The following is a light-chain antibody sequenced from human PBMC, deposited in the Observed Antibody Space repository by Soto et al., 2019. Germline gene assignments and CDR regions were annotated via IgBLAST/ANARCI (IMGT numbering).Light chain of an antibody. CDR3: QSYDSRLTGSYV. J-gene: IGLJ1*01. V-gene: IGLV1-40*01. CDR1: KSNIGAGFA. Sequence: QSVLTQPPSVSGAPGQRVTISCTGRKSNIGAGFAVHWYQHIPGAAPRLLIYDNTDRPSGVPDRFSASTSGTSASLTINGLQAEDEVDYYCQSYDSRLTGSYVFGTGTKVTVL. CDR2: DNT.